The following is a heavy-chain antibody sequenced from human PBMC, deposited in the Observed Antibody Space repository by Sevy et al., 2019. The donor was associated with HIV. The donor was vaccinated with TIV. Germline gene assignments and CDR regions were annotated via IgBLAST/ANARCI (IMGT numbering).Heavy chain of an antibody. J-gene: IGHJ4*02. V-gene: IGHV4-39*01. CDR1: GVSISSSSYD. CDR3: ARQGGIVDRAFDF. Sequence: SETLSLTCSVSGVSISSSSYDWGWIRQPPGKGLEWIGSIYYGGRTYYNPSLMSRVTVSVDTTKNQFSLNLRSVTAADTAVYYCARQGGIVDRAFDFWGRGTLVTVSS. D-gene: IGHD2-21*01. CDR2: IYYGGRT.